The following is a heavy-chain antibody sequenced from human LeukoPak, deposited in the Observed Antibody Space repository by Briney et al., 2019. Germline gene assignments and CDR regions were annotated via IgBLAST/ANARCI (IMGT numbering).Heavy chain of an antibody. CDR1: GLTISNNF. V-gene: IGHV3-66*01. CDR3: ARDTDYYGSGRHGYFDH. CDR2: IYSGGST. Sequence: GGSLRLSCAASGLTISNNFMGWVRQGPGKGLEWVSLIYSGGSTYSADSVKGRFTISRDNSKNTLHLQMNSLRVEDTAVYYCARDTDYYGSGRHGYFDHWGQGTLVTVSS. D-gene: IGHD3-10*01. J-gene: IGHJ1*01.